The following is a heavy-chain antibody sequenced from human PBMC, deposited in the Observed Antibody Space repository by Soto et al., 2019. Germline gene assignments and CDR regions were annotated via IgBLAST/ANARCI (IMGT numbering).Heavy chain of an antibody. CDR2: IKSKTDGGTT. CDR3: TTVTGSSVDYYYYYMDV. Sequence: EVQLVESGGGLVKPGGSLRLSCAASGFTFSNAWMSWVRQAPGKGLEWVGRIKSKTDGGTTDYAAPVQGRFTISRDDSKNTLYLQMNSLKTEDTAVYYCTTVTGSSVDYYYYYMDVWGKGTTVTVSS. J-gene: IGHJ6*03. CDR1: GFTFSNAW. D-gene: IGHD3-9*01. V-gene: IGHV3-15*01.